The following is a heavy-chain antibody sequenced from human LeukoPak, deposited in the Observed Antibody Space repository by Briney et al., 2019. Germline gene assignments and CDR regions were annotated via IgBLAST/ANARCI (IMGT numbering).Heavy chain of an antibody. CDR1: GYTFTSYG. J-gene: IGHJ5*02. Sequence: ASVKVSCKASGYTFTSYGISWVRQAPGQGLEWMGWISAYNGNTNYAQKLQGRVTMTTDTSTSTAYMELRSLRSDDTAVYYCARDRYYYDSSGYYYVRVELGWFDPWGQGTLVTVSS. CDR2: ISAYNGNT. D-gene: IGHD3-22*01. V-gene: IGHV1-18*01. CDR3: ARDRYYYDSSGYYYVRVELGWFDP.